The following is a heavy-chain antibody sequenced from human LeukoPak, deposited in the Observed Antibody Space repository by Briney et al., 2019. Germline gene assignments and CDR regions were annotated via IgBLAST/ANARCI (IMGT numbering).Heavy chain of an antibody. CDR3: ARGVVPDILSTIEFDP. Sequence: SETLSLTCTVSGGSMSPYHWGWIRQPPGKGLEWTGYIYYSGSTNYNPSLNSRVTISVDTSKNQFSLRLSSVTAADTAVYYCARGVVPDILSTIEFDPWGQGTLVTVSS. D-gene: IGHD2/OR15-2a*01. V-gene: IGHV4-59*12. CDR2: IYYSGST. CDR1: GGSMSPYH. J-gene: IGHJ5*02.